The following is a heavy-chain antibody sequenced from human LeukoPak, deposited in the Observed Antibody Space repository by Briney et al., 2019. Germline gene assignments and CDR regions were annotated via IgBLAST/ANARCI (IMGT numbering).Heavy chain of an antibody. D-gene: IGHD6-19*01. V-gene: IGHV4-39*01. Sequence: KASETLSLTCTVSGDSFSNTNYYWDWIRQPPGKGLEWIGAIHCDGRAYYNPSLKSRVTISGDTSENQFSLKLSSVTAADTAIYYYARRRAGLDWLDPWGQGTLVAVSS. CDR2: IHCDGRA. J-gene: IGHJ5*02. CDR3: ARRRAGLDWLDP. CDR1: GDSFSNTNYY.